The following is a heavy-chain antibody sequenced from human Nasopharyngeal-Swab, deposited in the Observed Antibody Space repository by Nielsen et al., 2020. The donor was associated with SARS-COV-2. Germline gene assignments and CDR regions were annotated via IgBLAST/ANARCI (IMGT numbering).Heavy chain of an antibody. D-gene: IGHD4-17*01. Sequence: GESLRLSCAASGFTFSSFGMHWVRQAPGKGLEWMAFIAHDASNEYYGDSVKGRFSISRDSSKNTLYLQMDSLRGEDTAVYYCARDAPAHYGAFYWGRGTLVTVSS. CDR1: GFTFSSFG. V-gene: IGHV3-30*03. J-gene: IGHJ4*02. CDR3: ARDAPAHYGAFY. CDR2: IAHDASNE.